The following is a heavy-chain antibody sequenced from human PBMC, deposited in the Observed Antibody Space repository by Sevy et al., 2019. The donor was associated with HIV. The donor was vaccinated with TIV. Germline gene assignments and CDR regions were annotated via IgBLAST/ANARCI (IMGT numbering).Heavy chain of an antibody. CDR1: GFTFSSYG. CDR2: IRYDGSNK. V-gene: IGHV3-30*02. Sequence: GGSLRLSCAASGFTFSSYGMHWVRQAPGKGLEWVAFIRYDGSNKYYSNSVKGRFSISRENSKNTRYLQMNSLRAEVTAVYYCAKDDFWSGYRGGAYCYGMDVWGQGTTVTVSS. CDR3: AKDDFWSGYRGGAYCYGMDV. J-gene: IGHJ6*02. D-gene: IGHD3-3*01.